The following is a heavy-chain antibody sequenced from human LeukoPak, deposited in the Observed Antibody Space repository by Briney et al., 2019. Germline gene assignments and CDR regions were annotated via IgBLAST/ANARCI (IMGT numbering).Heavy chain of an antibody. V-gene: IGHV3-30*03. CDR1: GFTFSSYG. J-gene: IGHJ3*02. CDR2: ISYDGSNK. Sequence: PGRSLRLSCAASGFTFSSYGMHWVRQAPGEGLEWVAVISYDGSNKYYADSVKGRFTISRDNSKNTLYLQMNSLRAEDTAVYYCARDGYYGSGTPHDAFDIWGQGTMVTASS. D-gene: IGHD3-10*01. CDR3: ARDGYYGSGTPHDAFDI.